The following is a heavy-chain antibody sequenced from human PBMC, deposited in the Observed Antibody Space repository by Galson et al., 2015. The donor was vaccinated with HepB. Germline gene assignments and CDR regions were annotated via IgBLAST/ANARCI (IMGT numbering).Heavy chain of an antibody. V-gene: IGHV1-24*01. CDR3: AISGCRSTSCYYFSPVDY. J-gene: IGHJ4*02. D-gene: IGHD2-2*01. Sequence: SVKVSCKVSGHTLTGLSMHWVRQAPGKGLEWMGGFDPEDGETIYTQRFQGRVTMTEDTYTDTAYMELSSLKSDDTAVYYCAISGCRSTSCYYFSPVDYWGQGTLVTVSS. CDR2: FDPEDGET. CDR1: GHTLTGLS.